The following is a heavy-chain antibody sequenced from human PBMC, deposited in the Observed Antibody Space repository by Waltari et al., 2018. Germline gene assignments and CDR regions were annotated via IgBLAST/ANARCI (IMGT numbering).Heavy chain of an antibody. CDR3: ARGRDIVVVVAATRGFDI. D-gene: IGHD2-15*01. J-gene: IGHJ3*02. CDR1: GGTFSSYA. CDR2: IIPIFGTA. V-gene: IGHV1-69*13. Sequence: QVQLVQSGAEVKKTGSSVKVSCKASGGTFSSYAIRWVRQAPGQGREGMGGIIPIFGTANYAQKFQGRVTITADESTSTAYMELSSLRSEDTAVYYCARGRDIVVVVAATRGFDIWGQGTMVTVSS.